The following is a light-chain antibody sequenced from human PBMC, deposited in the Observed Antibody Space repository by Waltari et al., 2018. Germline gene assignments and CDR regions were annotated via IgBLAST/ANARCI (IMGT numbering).Light chain of an antibody. CDR2: DAT. Sequence: EIVLTQSPATLSLSPGETATLSCGASQSVTASYVAWYQQKPGLAPRLLRYDATDRAPGIPGRFSGSGSGTDFTLTISGVEPEDFAVYYCHQYGRSPLTFGGGTKVEI. V-gene: IGKV3D-20*01. CDR3: HQYGRSPLT. CDR1: QSVTASY. J-gene: IGKJ4*01.